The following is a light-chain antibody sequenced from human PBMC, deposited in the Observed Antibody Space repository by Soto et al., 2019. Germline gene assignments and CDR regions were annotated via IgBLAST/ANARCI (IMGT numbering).Light chain of an antibody. CDR2: EVS. J-gene: IGLJ1*01. CDR1: SSDVGSFSR. Sequence: QSALTQPPSVSGSPGQSVTSHCTGSSSDVGSFSRVSWYQQPPGTAPKLIIYEVSYRPSGVPDRFSGSKSGNTASLTISGLLAEDEADYYCSSYTTSNTYVFGTGTKLTVL. CDR3: SSYTTSNTYV. V-gene: IGLV2-18*02.